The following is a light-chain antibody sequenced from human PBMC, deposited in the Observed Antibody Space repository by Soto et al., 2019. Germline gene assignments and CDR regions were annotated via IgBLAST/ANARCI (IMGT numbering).Light chain of an antibody. CDR3: SSYTSSSTVV. J-gene: IGLJ2*01. Sequence: QYALTQPASVSGSPGQSITISCTGTSSDVGGYNYVSWYQQHPGKAPKLMIYDVSNRPSGVSNRFSGSKSGSTASLTISGLQAEDEADYYCSSYTSSSTVVFGGGTKLTVL. CDR1: SSDVGGYNY. V-gene: IGLV2-14*01. CDR2: DVS.